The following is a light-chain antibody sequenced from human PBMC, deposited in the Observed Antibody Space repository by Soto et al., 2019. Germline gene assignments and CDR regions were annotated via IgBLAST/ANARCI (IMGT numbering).Light chain of an antibody. V-gene: IGLV1-40*01. CDR1: SSNIGAGYD. Sequence: QSVLTQPPSVSGAPGQRVTISCIGSSSNIGAGYDVHWYQQLPGTAPKLLIYGNSNRPSGVPDRFSGSKSGTSASLAITGLQAEDEADYYCQSYDSSLKVVFGGGTKLTVL. CDR2: GNS. CDR3: QSYDSSLKVV. J-gene: IGLJ2*01.